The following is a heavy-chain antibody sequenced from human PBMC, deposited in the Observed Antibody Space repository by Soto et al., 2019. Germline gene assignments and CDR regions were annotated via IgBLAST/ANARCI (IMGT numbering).Heavy chain of an antibody. V-gene: IGHV2-5*01. D-gene: IGHD5-12*01. CDR3: KHSRQWGYSGYESDFNY. J-gene: IGHJ4*02. CDR2: IYWNADK. Sequence: GPTLVNPTQTLTLTCTFSGFSLSTSGVGVGWIRQPPGKALEWLAVIYWNADKRYSPSLKSRLTITKDTSKNQVVLTMTNMDPGNTATYSCKHSRQWGYSGYESDFNYGAQGTL. CDR1: GFSLSTSGVG.